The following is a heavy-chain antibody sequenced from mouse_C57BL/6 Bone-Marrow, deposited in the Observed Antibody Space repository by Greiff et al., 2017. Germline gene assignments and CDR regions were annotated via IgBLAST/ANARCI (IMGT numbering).Heavy chain of an antibody. V-gene: IGHV1-80*01. J-gene: IGHJ2*01. CDR2: IYPGDGDT. CDR1: GYAFSSYG. CDR3: ARGWVTPFDY. Sequence: QVQLKESGAELVKPGASVKISCKASGYAFSSYGMTWVKQRPGKGLEWIGQIYPGDGDTNYNGKFKGKATLTADKSSSTAYMQLSSLTAEDSAVYFCARGWVTPFDYWGQGTTLTVSS. D-gene: IGHD2-2*01.